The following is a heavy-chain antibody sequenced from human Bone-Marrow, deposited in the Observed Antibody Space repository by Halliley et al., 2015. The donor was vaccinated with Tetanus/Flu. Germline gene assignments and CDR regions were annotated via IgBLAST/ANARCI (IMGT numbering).Heavy chain of an antibody. CDR3: ARDRHSGFGFYPMDV. CDR1: GFTFSSYG. CDR2: IWYDGIRT. V-gene: IGHV3-33*01. D-gene: IGHD5-12*01. Sequence: SGFTFSSYGIHWVRQAPGKGLEWVALIWYDGIRTYYADYVKGRFTISRDNSKNTLHLQMNSLRVEDTAVYYCARDRHSGFGFYPMDVWGQGTTVTFSS. J-gene: IGHJ6*02.